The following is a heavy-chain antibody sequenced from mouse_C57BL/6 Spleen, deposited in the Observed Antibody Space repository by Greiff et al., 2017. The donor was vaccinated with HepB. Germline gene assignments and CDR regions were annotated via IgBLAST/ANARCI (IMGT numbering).Heavy chain of an antibody. J-gene: IGHJ2*01. Sequence: QVQLKESGAELVRPGASVTLSCKASGYTFTDYEMHWVKQTPVHGLEWIGAIDPETGGTAYNQKFKGKAILTADKSSSTAYMGLRTLTSEDSAVCYCTRRDYDGYWGQGTTLTVSS. CDR3: TRRDYDGY. D-gene: IGHD2-4*01. V-gene: IGHV1-15*01. CDR1: GYTFTDYE. CDR2: IDPETGGT.